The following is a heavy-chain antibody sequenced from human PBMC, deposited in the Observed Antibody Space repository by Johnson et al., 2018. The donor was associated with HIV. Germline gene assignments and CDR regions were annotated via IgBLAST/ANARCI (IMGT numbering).Heavy chain of an antibody. CDR2: IYSDGNT. V-gene: IGHV3-53*01. J-gene: IGHJ3*02. CDR3: ATGSVVVVTADGLLQLHDAFDI. CDR1: GFTVSNNY. D-gene: IGHD2-15*01. Sequence: VQLVESGGGLIQPGGSLRLSCAASGFTVSNNYMTWVRQAPGKGLEWVSIIYSDGNTYYTDSVQGRFTISRDNSKNTVFLQMNSLSAVDTAGYFCATGSVVVVTADGLLQLHDAFDIWGRGTMVTVSS.